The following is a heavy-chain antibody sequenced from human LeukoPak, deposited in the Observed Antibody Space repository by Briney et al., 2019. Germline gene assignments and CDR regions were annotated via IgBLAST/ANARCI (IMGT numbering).Heavy chain of an antibody. CDR3: VRGVGWILDY. D-gene: IGHD2-2*03. J-gene: IGHJ4*02. CDR2: IKEDGTEK. CDR1: GFTSSSFW. Sequence: PGGSLRLSCVASGFTSSSFWMTWVRQAPGKGPEWVAIIKEDGTEKYYVDSVKGRFTISRDNAKNSLYLQMNSLRDEDTAVYYCVRGVGWILDYWGQGTLVTVSS. V-gene: IGHV3-7*04.